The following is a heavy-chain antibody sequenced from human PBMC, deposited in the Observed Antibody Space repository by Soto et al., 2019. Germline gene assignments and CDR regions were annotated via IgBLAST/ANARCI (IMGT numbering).Heavy chain of an antibody. CDR3: ARVLVRDYGMDV. V-gene: IGHV4-30-4*01. CDR1: GGSISSGDYY. J-gene: IGHJ6*02. Sequence: SETLSLTCTVSGGSISSGDYYWSWIRQPPGKGLEWIGYIYYSGSTYYNPSLKSRVTISVDTSKNQFSLKLSSVTAADTAVYYCARVLVRDYGMDVWGQGTTVTV. D-gene: IGHD2-21*01. CDR2: IYYSGST.